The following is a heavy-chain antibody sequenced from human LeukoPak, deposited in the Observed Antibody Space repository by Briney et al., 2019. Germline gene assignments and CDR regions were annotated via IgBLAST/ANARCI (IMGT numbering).Heavy chain of an antibody. D-gene: IGHD6-13*01. CDR2: ISYDGSNK. CDR1: GFTFSSYA. V-gene: IGHV3-30-3*01. Sequence: PGGSLRLSCAASGFTFSSYAMHWVRQAPGKGLEWVAVISYDGSNKYYADSVKGRFTISRDNSKNTLYLQMNSLRAEDTAVYYCARGGSSWSPWYYFDYWGQGTLVAVSS. CDR3: ARGGSSWSPWYYFDY. J-gene: IGHJ4*02.